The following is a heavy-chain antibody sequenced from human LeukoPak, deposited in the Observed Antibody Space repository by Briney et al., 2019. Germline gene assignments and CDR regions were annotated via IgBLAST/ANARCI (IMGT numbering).Heavy chain of an antibody. CDR1: GYTFINNY. Sequence: ASVKVSCKASGYTFINNYMHWVRQAPGQGLEWMGWINPNSGGTNYAQKFQGRVTMTRDTSISTAYMELSRLRSDDTAVYYCAREGRPANWFDPWGQGTLVTVSS. CDR2: INPNSGGT. J-gene: IGHJ5*02. CDR3: AREGRPANWFDP. V-gene: IGHV1-2*02. D-gene: IGHD6-6*01.